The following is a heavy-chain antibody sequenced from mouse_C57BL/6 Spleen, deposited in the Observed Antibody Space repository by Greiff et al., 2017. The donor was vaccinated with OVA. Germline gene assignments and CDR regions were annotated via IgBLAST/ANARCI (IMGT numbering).Heavy chain of an antibody. Sequence: LVESGAELVKPGASVKLSCKASGYTFTEYTIHWVKQRSGQGLEWIGWFYPGSGSIKYNEKFKDKATLTADKSSSTVYMELSRLTSEYSAFYVCERQEEGNGVTLYAMDYWGQGTSVTVSS. D-gene: IGHD2-13*01. CDR2: FYPGSGSI. CDR1: GYTFTEYT. V-gene: IGHV1-62-2*01. J-gene: IGHJ4*01. CDR3: ERQEEGNGVTLYAMDY.